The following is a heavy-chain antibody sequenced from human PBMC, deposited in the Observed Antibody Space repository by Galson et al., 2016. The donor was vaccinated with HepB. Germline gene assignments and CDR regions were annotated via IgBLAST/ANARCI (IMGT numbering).Heavy chain of an antibody. CDR1: GYDFNSYG. CDR2: ISVYNGNT. J-gene: IGHJ4*02. D-gene: IGHD3-10*01. V-gene: IGHV1-18*01. Sequence: SVKVSCKASGYDFNSYGINWVRQAPGQGLEWMGWISVYNGNTKYAQNFQGRVTMTADTSTSTAYMELRRLTSDETGVYYCARDRAPITMIRGAFGYWGQGTLVTVSS. CDR3: ARDRAPITMIRGAFGY.